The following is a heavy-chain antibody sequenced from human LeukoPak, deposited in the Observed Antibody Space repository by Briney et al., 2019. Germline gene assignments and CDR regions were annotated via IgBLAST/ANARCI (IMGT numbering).Heavy chain of an antibody. CDR3: VRGAYYYAY. V-gene: IGHV3-7*01. J-gene: IGHJ4*02. D-gene: IGHD3-10*01. CDR1: AFTIGSYW. Sequence: PGGSLRLSCAASAFTIGSYWMSWVRQTPGKGLEWVANIKQDGSEKYYVDSVKGRFSISRDSVKNALYLQMNSLRVDDTGIYYCVRGAYYYAYWGQGALVTVSS. CDR2: IKQDGSEK.